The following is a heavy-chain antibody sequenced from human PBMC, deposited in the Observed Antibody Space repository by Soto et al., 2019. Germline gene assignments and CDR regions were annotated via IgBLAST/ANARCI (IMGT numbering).Heavy chain of an antibody. Sequence: EVQLVESGGGLVKPGGSLRLSCAASGFTFSSYSMNWVRQAPGKGLEWVSSISSSSSYIYYADSVKGRFTISRDNAKNSLYLQMNSLRAEDTAVYYCARDYYDSSGYYGDLGYWGQGTLVTVSS. CDR1: GFTFSSYS. CDR3: ARDYYDSSGYYGDLGY. CDR2: ISSSSSYI. J-gene: IGHJ4*02. V-gene: IGHV3-21*01. D-gene: IGHD3-22*01.